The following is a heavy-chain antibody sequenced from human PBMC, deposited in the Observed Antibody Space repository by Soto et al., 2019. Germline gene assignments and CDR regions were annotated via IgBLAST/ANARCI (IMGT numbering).Heavy chain of an antibody. D-gene: IGHD3-10*01. V-gene: IGHV5-51*01. CDR1: GYSFTSNW. CDR3: ARHEATYYNFYGMDV. J-gene: IGHJ6*02. CDR2: FHPGESDT. Sequence: GESLKISCKGSGYSFTSNWITWVRQKPGKGLEWMGSFHPGESDTRYSPSFQGQVTISADRSLTTAYLQWSSLQAVDTATYYCARHEATYYNFYGMDVWGQGTTVTVSS.